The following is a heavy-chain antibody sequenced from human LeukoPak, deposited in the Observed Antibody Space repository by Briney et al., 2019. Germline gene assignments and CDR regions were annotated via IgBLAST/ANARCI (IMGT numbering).Heavy chain of an antibody. J-gene: IGHJ4*02. V-gene: IGHV1-69*13. Sequence: GASVKVSCKASGYTFTSYGISWVRQAPGQGLEWMGGIIPIFGTANYAQKFQGRVTITADESTSTAYMELSSLRSEDTAVYYCARDVGRFDYWGQGTLVTVSS. CDR1: GYTFTSYG. CDR3: ARDVGRFDY. D-gene: IGHD1-26*01. CDR2: IIPIFGTA.